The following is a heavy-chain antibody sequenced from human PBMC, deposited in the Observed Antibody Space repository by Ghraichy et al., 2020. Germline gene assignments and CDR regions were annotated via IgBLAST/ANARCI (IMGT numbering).Heavy chain of an antibody. CDR3: ARIVSVGATDPHYFDY. Sequence: SGPTLVKPTQTLTLTCTFSGLSLSTSGMCVSWIRQPPGKALEWLALIDWDDDKYYSTSLKTRLTISKDTSKNQVVLTMTNMDPVDTATYYCARIVSVGATDPHYFDYWGQGTLVTVSS. CDR2: IDWDDDK. J-gene: IGHJ4*02. V-gene: IGHV2-70*01. CDR1: GLSLSTSGMC. D-gene: IGHD1-26*01.